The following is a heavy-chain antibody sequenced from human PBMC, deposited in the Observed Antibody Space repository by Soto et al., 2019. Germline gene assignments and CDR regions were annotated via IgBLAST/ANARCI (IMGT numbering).Heavy chain of an antibody. CDR2: ISSSSSTI. J-gene: IGHJ4*02. Sequence: GGSLRLSCAASGFTFSSYSINWVRQVPGKGLEWVSYISSSSSTIYYAASVKGRFTISRDNAMNSLYLQMNSLRVEDTAVYYCARGTYYYDSSGYDYFDYWGQGTLVTVSS. V-gene: IGHV3-48*01. CDR1: GFTFSSYS. CDR3: ARGTYYYDSSGYDYFDY. D-gene: IGHD3-22*01.